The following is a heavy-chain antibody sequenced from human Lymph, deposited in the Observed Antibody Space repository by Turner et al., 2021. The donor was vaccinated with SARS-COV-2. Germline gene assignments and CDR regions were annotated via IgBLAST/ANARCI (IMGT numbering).Heavy chain of an antibody. Sequence: EMQLVESGGGLVQPGGSLRLSCAASGFTFSSYAMHWVRQAPGKGLEYVSAISSEGVSTYYANSVKGRFTISRDNSKNTLYLQMGSLRAEDMAVYYCARDWRAGNYWGQGTLVTVSS. CDR3: ARDWRAGNY. J-gene: IGHJ4*02. D-gene: IGHD3-3*01. CDR1: GFTFSSYA. V-gene: IGHV3-64*01. CDR2: ISSEGVST.